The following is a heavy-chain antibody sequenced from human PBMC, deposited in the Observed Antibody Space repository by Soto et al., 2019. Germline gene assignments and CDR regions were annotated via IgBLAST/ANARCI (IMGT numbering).Heavy chain of an antibody. CDR1: GGSISSGGYY. D-gene: IGHD3-3*01. J-gene: IGHJ4*02. Sequence: QVQLQESGPGLVKPSQTLSLTCTVSGGSISSGGYYWSWIRQHPGKGLEWIGYIYYSGSTYYNPSLKSRVTISVDTSKSQFSLKLSSVTAADTAVYYCARVGPGGGVVIWSFDYWGQGTLVTVSS. CDR3: ARVGPGGGVVIWSFDY. CDR2: IYYSGST. V-gene: IGHV4-31*03.